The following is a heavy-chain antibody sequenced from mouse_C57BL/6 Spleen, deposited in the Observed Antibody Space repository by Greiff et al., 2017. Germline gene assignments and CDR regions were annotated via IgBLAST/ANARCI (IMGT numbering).Heavy chain of an antibody. Sequence: VQLQQSGAELVKPGASVKISCKASGYAFSSYWMNWVKQRPGKGLEWIGQIYPGDGDTNYNGKFKGKATLTADKSSSTAYMQLRSLTSEDSAVYFCARRGGDYYAMDYWGQGTSVTVSS. CDR1: GYAFSSYW. J-gene: IGHJ4*01. D-gene: IGHD3-3*01. V-gene: IGHV1-80*01. CDR2: IYPGDGDT. CDR3: ARRGGDYYAMDY.